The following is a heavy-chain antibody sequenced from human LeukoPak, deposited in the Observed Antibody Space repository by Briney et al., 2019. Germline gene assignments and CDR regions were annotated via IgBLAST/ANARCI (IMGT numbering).Heavy chain of an antibody. V-gene: IGHV3-53*01. CDR2: IYSGGST. CDR1: GFTVSSNY. Sequence: PGGSLRLSCAASGFTVSSNYMSWVRQAPGKGLEWVSVIYSGGSTYYADSVKGRFTISRDNSKNTLYLQMNSLRAEDTAVYYCARYTYYYDSSGYHVFDYWGQGTLVTVSS. J-gene: IGHJ4*02. CDR3: ARYTYYYDSSGYHVFDY. D-gene: IGHD3-22*01.